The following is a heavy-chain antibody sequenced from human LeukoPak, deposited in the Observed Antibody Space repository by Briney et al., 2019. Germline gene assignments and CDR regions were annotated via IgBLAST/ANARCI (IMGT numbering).Heavy chain of an antibody. Sequence: GASVKVSCKASGYTFTSYGISWVRQAPGQGLEWLGWTSAYNGNTDYAQKLQGRVTMTTDTSTSTAYMELRSLRSDDTAVYYCARDSSSWLYYYYYYGMDVWGQGTTVTVSS. CDR1: GYTFTSYG. D-gene: IGHD6-13*01. J-gene: IGHJ6*02. CDR2: TSAYNGNT. CDR3: ARDSSSWLYYYYYYGMDV. V-gene: IGHV1-18*01.